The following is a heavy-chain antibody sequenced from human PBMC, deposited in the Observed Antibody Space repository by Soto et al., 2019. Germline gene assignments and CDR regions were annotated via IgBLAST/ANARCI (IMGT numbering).Heavy chain of an antibody. CDR2: IYHSGTT. V-gene: IGHV4-31*03. D-gene: IGHD3-3*01. Sequence: SETLSLTCSVSGGSISTDGYYWSWIRQLPGKGLEWIGYIYHSGTTYHNPSLKSRLSMSVDTSKNQFSLNLNSVTAADTAVYYCARALKLTYYDFWSGKTASNWFDPWGQGTLVTVSS. J-gene: IGHJ5*02. CDR1: GGSISTDGYY. CDR3: ARALKLTYYDFWSGKTASNWFDP.